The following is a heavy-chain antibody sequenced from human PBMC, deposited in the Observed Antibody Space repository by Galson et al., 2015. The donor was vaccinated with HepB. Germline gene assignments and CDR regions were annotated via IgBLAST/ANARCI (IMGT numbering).Heavy chain of an antibody. CDR2: ISSDGIYK. V-gene: IGHV3-21*01. CDR1: GFTFSFYS. CDR3: ARPTSRTISSVITDYFYYRMAV. J-gene: IGHJ6*02. Sequence: SLRLSCAGSGFTFSFYSLNWVRQAPGKGLEWVSSISSDGIYKSYADSVRGRFSISRDDARKSLFLQMDSLSAEDTAVYYCARPTSRTISSVITDYFYYRMAVWGQGTTVTVSS. D-gene: IGHD2-21*01.